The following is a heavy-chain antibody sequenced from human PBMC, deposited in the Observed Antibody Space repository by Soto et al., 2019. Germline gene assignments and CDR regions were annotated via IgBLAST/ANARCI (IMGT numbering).Heavy chain of an antibody. CDR3: ARQRESGSYYFDY. V-gene: IGHV4-39*01. J-gene: IGHJ4*02. Sequence: PSETLSLTCTVSGGSISSSSYYWGWIRQPPGKGLEWIGSIYYSGSTYYNPSLKSRVTISVDTSKNQFSLKLSSVTAADTAVYHCARQRESGSYYFDYWGQGTLVTVSS. CDR2: IYYSGST. D-gene: IGHD1-26*01. CDR1: GGSISSSSYY.